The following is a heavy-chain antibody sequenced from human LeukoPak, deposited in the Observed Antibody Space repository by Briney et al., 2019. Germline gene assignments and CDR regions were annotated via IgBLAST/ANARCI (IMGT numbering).Heavy chain of an antibody. J-gene: IGHJ4*02. CDR1: GGSFSGYY. Sequence: PSETLSLTCAVYGGSFSGYYWSWIRQPPGKGLEWIGEINHSGSTNYNPSLKSRVTISVDTSKNQFSLKLSSVTAADTAVYYCARGAPGLSYYFDYWGQGTLVTVSS. CDR2: INHSGST. D-gene: IGHD3/OR15-3a*01. V-gene: IGHV4-34*01. CDR3: ARGAPGLSYYFDY.